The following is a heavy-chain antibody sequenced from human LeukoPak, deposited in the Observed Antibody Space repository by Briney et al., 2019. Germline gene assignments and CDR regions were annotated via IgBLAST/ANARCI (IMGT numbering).Heavy chain of an antibody. CDR1: GFTFSSYG. CDR3: AKDGGSGSYILHNWFDP. V-gene: IGHV3-30*18. D-gene: IGHD3-10*01. J-gene: IGHJ5*02. CDR2: ISYDGSNK. Sequence: PGGSLRLSCAASGFTFSSYGMHWVRQAPGKGLEWVAVISYDGSNKYYADSVKGRFTISRDNSKNTLYLQMNSLRAEDTAVYYCAKDGGSGSYILHNWFDPWGQGTLVTVSS.